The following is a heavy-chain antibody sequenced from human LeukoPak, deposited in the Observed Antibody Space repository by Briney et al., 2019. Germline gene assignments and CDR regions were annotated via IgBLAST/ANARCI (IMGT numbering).Heavy chain of an antibody. CDR2: ISSSSSYI. D-gene: IGHD3-22*01. CDR1: GFTFSSYS. J-gene: IGHJ4*02. Sequence: GGSLRLSCAASGFTFSSYSMNWVRQAPGKGLEWVSSISSSSSYICYADSVKGRFTISRDNAKNSLYLQMNSLRAEDTAVYYCARPYYYDSSGYAYYWGQGTLVTVSS. CDR3: ARPYYYDSSGYAYY. V-gene: IGHV3-21*01.